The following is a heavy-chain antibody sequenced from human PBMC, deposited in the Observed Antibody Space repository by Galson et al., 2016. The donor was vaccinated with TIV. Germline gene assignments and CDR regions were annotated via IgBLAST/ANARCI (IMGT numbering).Heavy chain of an antibody. Sequence: SETLSLTCTVSGGSISSSYWSWIRQPPGKGLELIGYISHSGTTNYKYSLKSRATMSVNTSKNQMSLRLTSVTAAETAFYHCARGFTIFGLIRPAPYDYWGQGTLVTVSS. CDR2: ISHSGTT. D-gene: IGHD2-2*01. CDR1: GGSISSSY. CDR3: ARGFTIFGLIRPAPYDY. J-gene: IGHJ4*02. V-gene: IGHV4-59*12.